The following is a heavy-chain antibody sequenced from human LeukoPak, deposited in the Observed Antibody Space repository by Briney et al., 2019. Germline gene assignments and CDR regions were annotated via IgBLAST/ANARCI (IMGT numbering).Heavy chain of an antibody. CDR3: AREDYFDSSGYYYGQNETFDY. D-gene: IGHD3-22*01. Sequence: SETLSLTCAVYGGSFSGYYWSWIRQPPGKGLEWMGEINHGGSTNYNPSLKSRVTISVDTSKNQFSLKLSPVTAAGTAVYYCAREDYFDSSGYYYGQNETFDYWGQGTLVTVSS. CDR2: INHGGST. CDR1: GGSFSGYY. J-gene: IGHJ4*02. V-gene: IGHV4-34*01.